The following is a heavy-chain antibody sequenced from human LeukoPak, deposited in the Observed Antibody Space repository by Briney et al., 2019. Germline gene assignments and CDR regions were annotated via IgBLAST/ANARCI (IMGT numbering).Heavy chain of an antibody. V-gene: IGHV3-48*01. CDR3: ARIDGYNSGYYFDY. J-gene: IGHJ4*02. D-gene: IGHD5-24*01. Sequence: PGGSLRLSCAASGFTFSSYSMNWVRQAPGKGLEWVSYISSSSSTIYYGDSVKGRFTISRDNAKNSLYLQMNSLRAEDTAVYYCARIDGYNSGYYFDYWGQGTLVTVSS. CDR2: ISSSSSTI. CDR1: GFTFSSYS.